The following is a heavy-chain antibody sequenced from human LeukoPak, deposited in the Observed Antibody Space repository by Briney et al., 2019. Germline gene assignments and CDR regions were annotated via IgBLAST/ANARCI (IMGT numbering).Heavy chain of an antibody. Sequence: ASVKVSCKASGYTFTSYGISWVRQAPGQGLEWMGWISAYNGNTNYAQKLQGRVTMTTDTPTSTAYMELRSLRSDDTAVYYCARIYDFWSGYPYWYFDLWGRGTLVTVSS. CDR2: ISAYNGNT. V-gene: IGHV1-18*01. CDR3: ARIYDFWSGYPYWYFDL. CDR1: GYTFTSYG. D-gene: IGHD3-3*01. J-gene: IGHJ2*01.